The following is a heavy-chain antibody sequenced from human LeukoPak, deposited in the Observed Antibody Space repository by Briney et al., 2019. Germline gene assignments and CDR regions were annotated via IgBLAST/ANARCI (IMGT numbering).Heavy chain of an antibody. CDR3: ARGAARAGPFDI. J-gene: IGHJ3*02. Sequence: SETLSLTCTVSGGSISSYYWSWIRQPPGKGLEWIGYIYYSGSTNYNPSLKSRVTISVDTSKNQFSLKLSSVTAADTAVYYCARGAARAGPFDIWGQGTMVTVSS. CDR2: IYYSGST. CDR1: GGSISSYY. V-gene: IGHV4-59*01.